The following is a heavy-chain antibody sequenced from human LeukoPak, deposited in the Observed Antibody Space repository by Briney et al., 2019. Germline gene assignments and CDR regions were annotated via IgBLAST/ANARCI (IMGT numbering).Heavy chain of an antibody. CDR2: ISGSGGST. V-gene: IGHV3-23*01. D-gene: IGHD3-10*01. Sequence: GGSLRLSCAASGFTFSSYAVSWVRQAPGKGLEWVSTISGSGGSTYYADSVKGRFTISRDNSKNTLYLQMNSLRDEDTAVYYCAKDRLLWFGELPIYFDYWGQGTLVTVSS. CDR3: AKDRLLWFGELPIYFDY. CDR1: GFTFSSYA. J-gene: IGHJ4*02.